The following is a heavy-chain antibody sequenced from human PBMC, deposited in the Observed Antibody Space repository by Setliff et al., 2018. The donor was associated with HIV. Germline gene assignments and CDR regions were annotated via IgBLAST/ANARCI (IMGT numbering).Heavy chain of an antibody. CDR1: GGTFSSYA. Sequence: SVKVSCKASGGTFSSYAISWVRQAPGQGLGWMGGIIPIFGTANYAQKFQGRVTITADESTSTAYMELSSLRSEDTAVYYCARGLYSGSYWQDYWGQGTLVTVSS. CDR3: ARGLYSGSYWQDY. CDR2: IIPIFGTA. D-gene: IGHD1-26*01. V-gene: IGHV1-69*13. J-gene: IGHJ4*02.